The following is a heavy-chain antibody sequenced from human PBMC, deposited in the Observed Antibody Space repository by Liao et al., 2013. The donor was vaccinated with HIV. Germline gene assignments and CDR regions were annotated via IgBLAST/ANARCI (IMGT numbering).Heavy chain of an antibody. J-gene: IGHJ6*03. CDR2: LYYSGST. V-gene: IGHV4-34*01. Sequence: QVQLQQWGAGLLKSSETLSLTCAVYGGSFSAYYWTWIRQPPGKGLEWIGSLYYSGSTFHNPSLKSRLTISADTSKNHFSLKLTSVTAADTAVYYCARDELVDSSGWSGYYYYYMDVWGKGTTVTVSS. CDR3: ARDELVDSSGWSGYYYYYMDV. D-gene: IGHD6-19*01. CDR1: GGSFSAYY.